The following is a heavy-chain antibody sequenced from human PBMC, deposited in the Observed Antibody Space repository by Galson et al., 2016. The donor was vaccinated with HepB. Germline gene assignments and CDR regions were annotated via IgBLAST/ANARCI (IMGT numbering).Heavy chain of an antibody. D-gene: IGHD2-21*01. Sequence: SVKVSCKVSGGTFSGYSISWVRQAPGQGLQWMGGITPLFDTPTYSQKFQGRVTITADKSTTTAYMELSSLKSEDTAVYYCARVVDSYSYMDVWGKGTTVTVSS. V-gene: IGHV1-69*06. CDR1: GGTFSGYS. J-gene: IGHJ6*03. CDR2: ITPLFDTP. CDR3: ARVVDSYSYMDV.